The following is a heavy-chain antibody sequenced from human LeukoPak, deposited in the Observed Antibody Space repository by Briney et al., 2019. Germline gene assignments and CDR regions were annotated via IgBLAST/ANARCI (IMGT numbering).Heavy chain of an antibody. J-gene: IGHJ4*02. D-gene: IGHD2-15*01. CDR1: GHSFTNYW. CDR2: IHPGDSNT. CDR3: ATGRYCSGTTCYSSLDF. V-gene: IGHV5-51*01. Sequence: GESLKISCKGSGHSFTNYWIAWVRQLPGKGLEWMGIIHPGDSNTRYSPSFQGQVTISVDKSITTAYLQWSSLKASDTAVYYCATGRYCSGTTCYSSLDFWGQGTLVTVSS.